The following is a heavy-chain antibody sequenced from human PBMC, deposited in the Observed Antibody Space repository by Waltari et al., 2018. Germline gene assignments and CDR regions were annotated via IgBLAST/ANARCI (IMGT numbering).Heavy chain of an antibody. Sequence: EVQLLESGGGLVQPGGSLRLSCAASGFTFSSYPMSWVRQAPGEGLGWVSAIRGSGGSTYYADSVKGRFTISRDNSKNTLYLQMNSLRAEDTAVYYCAKDNRYYDFWSGYPNYYGMDVWGQGTTVTVSS. CDR3: AKDNRYYDFWSGYPNYYGMDV. CDR1: GFTFSSYP. CDR2: IRGSGGST. D-gene: IGHD3-3*01. V-gene: IGHV3-23*01. J-gene: IGHJ6*02.